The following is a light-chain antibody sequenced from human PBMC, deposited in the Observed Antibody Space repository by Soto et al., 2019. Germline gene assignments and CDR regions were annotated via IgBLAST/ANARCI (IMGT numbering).Light chain of an antibody. Sequence: EIVLTQSPGTLSLSPGERATLSCRASQSVSSSFLAWYQQIPGQAPRLLIYGASSRATGIPDRFSGSGSGTDFTLTISRLEPEDCAVYYCQQYGSSPPWTFGQGTKVEIK. CDR3: QQYGSSPPWT. J-gene: IGKJ1*01. CDR2: GAS. V-gene: IGKV3-20*01. CDR1: QSVSSSF.